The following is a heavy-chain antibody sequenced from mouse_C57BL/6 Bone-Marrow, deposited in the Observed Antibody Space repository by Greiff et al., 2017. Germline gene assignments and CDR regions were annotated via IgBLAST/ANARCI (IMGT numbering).Heavy chain of an antibody. Sequence: VKLQQSGAELARPGASVKLSCKASGYTFTSYGISWVKQRTGQGLEWIGEINPRSGNTYYNEKFKGKATLTADKSSSTAYLELRSLTSEDSAVYFCARGGAGSFAYWGQGTLVTVSA. D-gene: IGHD3-3*01. J-gene: IGHJ3*01. CDR1: GYTFTSYG. V-gene: IGHV1-81*01. CDR3: ARGGAGSFAY. CDR2: INPRSGNT.